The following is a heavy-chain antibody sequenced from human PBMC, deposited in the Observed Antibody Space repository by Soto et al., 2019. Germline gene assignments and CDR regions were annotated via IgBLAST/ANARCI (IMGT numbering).Heavy chain of an antibody. Sequence: PGGSLRLSCAASGFTFSDYYMSWIRQAPGKGLEWVSYISSSGSTIYYADSVKGRFTISRDNAKNSLYLQMNSLRAEDTAVYYCARDDNYYGSGSYYYYYMDVWGKGTTVTVSS. D-gene: IGHD3-10*01. V-gene: IGHV3-11*01. CDR3: ARDDNYYGSGSYYYYYMDV. CDR2: ISSSGSTI. J-gene: IGHJ6*03. CDR1: GFTFSDYY.